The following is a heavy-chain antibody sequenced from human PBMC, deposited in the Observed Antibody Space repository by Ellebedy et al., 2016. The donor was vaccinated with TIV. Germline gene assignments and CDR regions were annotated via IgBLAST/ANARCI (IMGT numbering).Heavy chain of an antibody. CDR2: ISSSSGTI. CDR3: ARAQFGGVIVVDY. D-gene: IGHD3-16*02. Sequence: GESLKISXAASGFTFDTFSMNWVRQAPGKGLEWLAYISSSSGTIYYADSVKGRFTISRDNANKSLFLQMSDLRDADTAVYYCARAQFGGVIVVDYWGQGALVTVSS. V-gene: IGHV3-48*02. J-gene: IGHJ4*02. CDR1: GFTFDTFS.